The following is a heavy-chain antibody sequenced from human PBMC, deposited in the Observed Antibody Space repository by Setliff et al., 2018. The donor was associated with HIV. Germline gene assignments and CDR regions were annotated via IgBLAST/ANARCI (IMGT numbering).Heavy chain of an antibody. CDR3: ATSTVAGLFDY. D-gene: IGHD6-19*01. Sequence: SETLSLTCAVYGGSFSGYYWSWIRQPPGKGLEWIGEINHSGSTNYNPSLKSRVTISVDTSKNQFSLKLTSVIAADTAVYYCATSTVAGLFDYWGQGALVTVSS. CDR2: INHSGST. CDR1: GGSFSGYY. V-gene: IGHV4-34*01. J-gene: IGHJ4*02.